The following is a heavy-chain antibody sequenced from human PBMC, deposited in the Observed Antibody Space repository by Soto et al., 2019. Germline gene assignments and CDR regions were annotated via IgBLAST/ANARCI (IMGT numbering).Heavy chain of an antibody. J-gene: IGHJ6*02. D-gene: IGHD4-17*01. CDR1: GVSLNSGNYY. V-gene: IGHV4-31*03. CDR2: VYYSANT. Sequence: PSEILSLTCTVSGVSLNSGNYYWSWIRQNQGKGLEWIGYVYYSANTFYNLSLRTRVTLSSDTSKNQFSLQLTSVTAADTAVYYCARGFGDFDGNFYYYGMDVWGQGTTVTVSS. CDR3: ARGFGDFDGNFYYYGMDV.